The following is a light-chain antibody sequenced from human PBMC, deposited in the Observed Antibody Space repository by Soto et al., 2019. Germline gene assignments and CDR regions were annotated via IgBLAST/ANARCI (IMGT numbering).Light chain of an antibody. V-gene: IGKV3-11*01. CDR3: QQRSNWPPA. CDR2: DAS. J-gene: IGKJ4*01. Sequence: EIVLTQSPATLSLSPVERANLSCRASQSVNSYLAWYQQKPGQGRRLLIYDASKRTTGIPARFSGSGSGTDFTLTISSLEPEDLAVYYCQQRSNWPPAFGGGTKVEIK. CDR1: QSVNSY.